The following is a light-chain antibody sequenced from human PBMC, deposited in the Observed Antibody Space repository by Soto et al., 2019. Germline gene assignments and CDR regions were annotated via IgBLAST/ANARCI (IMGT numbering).Light chain of an antibody. J-gene: IGKJ1*01. CDR3: QQSYSKWT. Sequence: DIQMTQSPSSLSASVGDRVTITCRAKESVSSYVNWYQQKPGKDPKLLIYAASSLQSGVPARFSGRGSVTDFTLTISGLQPEDFATYYCQQSYSKWTFGQGTKVEIK. CDR1: ESVSSY. CDR2: AAS. V-gene: IGKV1-39*01.